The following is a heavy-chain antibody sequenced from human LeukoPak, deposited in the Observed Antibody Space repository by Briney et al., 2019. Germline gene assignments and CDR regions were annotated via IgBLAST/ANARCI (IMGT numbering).Heavy chain of an antibody. CDR1: GFTFSSYA. CDR2: ISGNSGAT. CDR3: AKAPVTSCRGAYCYPFDS. Sequence: PGGSLRLSCAASGFTFSSYAMSWVRQAPGRGLEWVSVISGNSGATYHADSVRGRFTISRDNSKNTLYLQMNSLRAEDAAVYFCAKAPVTSCRGAYCYPFDSWGQGTLVTVSS. V-gene: IGHV3-23*01. J-gene: IGHJ4*02. D-gene: IGHD2-21*01.